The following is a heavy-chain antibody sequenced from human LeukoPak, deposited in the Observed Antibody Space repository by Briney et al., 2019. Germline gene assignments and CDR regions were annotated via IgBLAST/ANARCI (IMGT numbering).Heavy chain of an antibody. CDR3: AKKGGGYSSSWYGGLFDY. V-gene: IGHV3-9*01. Sequence: GGSLRLSCAASGFTFDDYAMHWVRQAPGKGLEWVSGISWNSGSIGYADSVKGRFTISRDNAKNSLYLQMNSLRAEDTALYYCAKKGGGYSSSWYGGLFDYWGQGTLVTVSS. D-gene: IGHD6-13*01. CDR2: ISWNSGSI. J-gene: IGHJ4*02. CDR1: GFTFDDYA.